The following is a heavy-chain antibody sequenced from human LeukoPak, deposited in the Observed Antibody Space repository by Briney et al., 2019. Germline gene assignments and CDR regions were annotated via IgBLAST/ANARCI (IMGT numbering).Heavy chain of an antibody. CDR3: ARGSIVVVPAAHYFDY. D-gene: IGHD2-2*01. J-gene: IGHJ4*02. Sequence: SETLSLTCAVYGGSFSGYYWSWIRQPPGKGLEWIGEINHSGSTNCNPSLKSRVTISVDTSKNQFSLKLSSVTAADTAVYYCARGSIVVVPAAHYFDYWGQGTLVTVSS. V-gene: IGHV4-34*01. CDR2: INHSGST. CDR1: GGSFSGYY.